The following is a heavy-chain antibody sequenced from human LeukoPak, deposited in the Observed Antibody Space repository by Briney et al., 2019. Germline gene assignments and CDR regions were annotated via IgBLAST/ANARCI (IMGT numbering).Heavy chain of an antibody. Sequence: GGSLRLSCAASGFTFSSYAMSWIRQAPGKVLEWVSAISGSGGSTYYADSVKGRFTISRDNSKNTLYLQMNSLRAEDTAVYYCAKKSGDSSGYSFDYWGQGTLVTVSS. CDR1: GFTFSSYA. CDR3: AKKSGDSSGYSFDY. J-gene: IGHJ4*02. V-gene: IGHV3-23*01. D-gene: IGHD3-22*01. CDR2: ISGSGGST.